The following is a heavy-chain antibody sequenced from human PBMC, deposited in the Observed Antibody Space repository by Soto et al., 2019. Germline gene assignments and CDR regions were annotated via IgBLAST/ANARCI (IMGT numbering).Heavy chain of an antibody. J-gene: IGHJ6*02. V-gene: IGHV4-34*01. D-gene: IGHD3-3*01. Sequence: SETLSLTCAVYGGSFSGYYWSWIRQPPGKGLEWIGEINHSGSTNYNPSLKSRVTISVDTSKNQFSLKLSSVTAADTAVYYCAREGVAIFGVVITFYGMDVCGEVTTVTVSS. CDR2: INHSGST. CDR1: GGSFSGYY. CDR3: AREGVAIFGVVITFYGMDV.